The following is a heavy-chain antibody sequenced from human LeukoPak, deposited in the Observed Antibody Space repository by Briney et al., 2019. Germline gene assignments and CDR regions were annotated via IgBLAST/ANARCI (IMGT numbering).Heavy chain of an antibody. CDR1: GGTFSSYA. CDR2: IIPILGIA. V-gene: IGHV1-69*04. CDR3: ARLPTGPGDY. D-gene: IGHD4-17*01. Sequence: ASVKVSCRASGGTFSSYAISWVRQAPGQGLEWMGRIIPILGIANYAQKFQGRVTITADKSTSTAYMELSSLRSEDTAAYYCARLPTGPGDYWGQGTLVTVSS. J-gene: IGHJ4*02.